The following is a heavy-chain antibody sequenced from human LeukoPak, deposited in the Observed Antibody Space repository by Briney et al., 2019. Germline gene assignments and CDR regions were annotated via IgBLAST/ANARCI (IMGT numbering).Heavy chain of an antibody. D-gene: IGHD6-19*01. J-gene: IGHJ3*02. V-gene: IGHV1-3*01. CDR3: TIGLAGDWDAFDI. CDR1: GYTFTTCA. Sequence: ASVKVSCKTSGYTFTTCAVHWVRQAPGQRLEWMGWIHADSGNTKYSQKLQGRVAIARDTSASTIYMELASLRIEDTAVYFCTIGLAGDWDAFDIWGLGTMVTVSS. CDR2: IHADSGNT.